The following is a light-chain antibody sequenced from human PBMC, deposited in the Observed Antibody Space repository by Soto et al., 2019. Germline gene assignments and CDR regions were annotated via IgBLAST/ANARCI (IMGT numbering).Light chain of an antibody. CDR3: KQSETYPLA. J-gene: IGKJ5*01. V-gene: IGKV1-5*01. Sequence: DIQMTQSPSTLSASVRDRVTITCRASQTISTWLAWYQHKPGKAHNLLIYDAYTLMSGVQSRFSGSGSGTEFTLTISSLQPGDFATYYCKQSETYPLAFGQGTRLEIK. CDR1: QTISTW. CDR2: DAY.